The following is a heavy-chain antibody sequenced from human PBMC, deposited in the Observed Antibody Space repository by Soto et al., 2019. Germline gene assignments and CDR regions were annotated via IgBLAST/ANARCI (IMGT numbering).Heavy chain of an antibody. V-gene: IGHV1-69*13. CDR1: GGTFSSYA. CDR2: IIPIFGTA. CDR3: ARDRKGYCTNGVCYVFDY. D-gene: IGHD2-8*01. Sequence: SVKVSCKXSGGTFSSYAISWVRQAPGQGLEWMGGIIPIFGTANYAQKFQGRVTITADESTSTAYMELSSLRSEDTAVYYCARDRKGYCTNGVCYVFDYWGQGTLVTVSS. J-gene: IGHJ4*02.